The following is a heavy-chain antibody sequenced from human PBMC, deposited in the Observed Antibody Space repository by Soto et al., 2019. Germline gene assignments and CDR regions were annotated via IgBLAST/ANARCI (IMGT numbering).Heavy chain of an antibody. J-gene: IGHJ6*02. CDR1: GGTFSSYT. V-gene: IGHV1-69*02. CDR2: IIPILGIA. D-gene: IGHD3-9*01. Sequence: GASVKVSCKASGGTFSSYTISWVRQAPGQGLEWMGRIIPILGIANYAQKFQGRVTITADKSTSTAYMELSSLRSEDTAVYYCASTYFDWYYYYYYGMDVWGQGTTVTVSS. CDR3: ASTYFDWYYYYYYGMDV.